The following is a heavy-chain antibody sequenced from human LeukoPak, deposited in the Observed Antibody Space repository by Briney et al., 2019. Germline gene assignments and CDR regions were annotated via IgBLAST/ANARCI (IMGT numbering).Heavy chain of an antibody. CDR3: ARGPGDYVWGSYRLNFRFDP. CDR2: IYYSGST. Sequence: SETLSLTCTVSGGSISSSSYYWSWIRQPPGKGLEWIGYIYYSGSTNYNPSLKSRVTISVDTSKNQFSLKLSSVTAADTAVYYCARGPGDYVWGSYRLNFRFDPWGQGTLVTVSS. D-gene: IGHD3-16*02. J-gene: IGHJ5*02. V-gene: IGHV4-61*01. CDR1: GGSISSSSYY.